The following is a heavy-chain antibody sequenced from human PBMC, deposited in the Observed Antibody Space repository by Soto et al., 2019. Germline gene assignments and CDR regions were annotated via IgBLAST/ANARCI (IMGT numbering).Heavy chain of an antibody. V-gene: IGHV1-18*01. CDR2: ISGYNGNT. CDR3: ARGPKGVPAIPSDY. J-gene: IGHJ4*02. Sequence: QVQLVQSGPEVKKPGASVKVSCKASGYTFTSFGITWVRQAPGQGLEWVGWISGYNGNTNYAQKLQGRVTMTTDTSTRTAYMELMSLRSDDTAVYYCARGPKGVPAIPSDYWGQGTLVTVSS. CDR1: GYTFTSFG. D-gene: IGHD2-21*02.